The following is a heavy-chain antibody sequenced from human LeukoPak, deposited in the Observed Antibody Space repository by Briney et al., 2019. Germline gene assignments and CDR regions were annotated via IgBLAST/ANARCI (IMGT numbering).Heavy chain of an antibody. CDR3: ARPYDTRGYFPDY. Sequence: GGSLRLSGAASGFTFSSYAMNWLRQAPGKGLEWVSYISRGGENIFYADSMKGRFTISRDNAKNSLYLQMNSLGAEDTAVYYCARPYDTRGYFPDYWGEGTLVTVSS. CDR1: GFTFSSYA. D-gene: IGHD3-22*01. CDR2: ISRGGENI. J-gene: IGHJ4*02. V-gene: IGHV3-21*03.